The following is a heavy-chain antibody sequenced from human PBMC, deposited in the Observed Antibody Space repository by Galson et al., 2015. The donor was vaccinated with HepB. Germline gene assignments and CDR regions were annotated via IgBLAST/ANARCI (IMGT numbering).Heavy chain of an antibody. CDR2: INTNTGNP. Sequence: SVKVSCKASGYTFTSYAMNWVRQAPGQGLEWMGWINTNTGNPTYAQGFTGRFVFSLDTSVSTAYLQISSLKAEDTAVYYCAREHYCSSTSCHSDYYMDVWGKGTTVTVSS. CDR1: GYTFTSYA. V-gene: IGHV7-4-1*02. D-gene: IGHD2-2*01. J-gene: IGHJ6*03. CDR3: AREHYCSSTSCHSDYYMDV.